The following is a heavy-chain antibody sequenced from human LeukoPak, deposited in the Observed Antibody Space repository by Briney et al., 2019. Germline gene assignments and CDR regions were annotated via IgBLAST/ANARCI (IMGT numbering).Heavy chain of an antibody. Sequence: SETLSLTCTVSGGSISSYYWSWIRQPPGKGLEWIGYIYYSGSTNYNPSLKSRVTISVDTSKNQFSLKLSSVTAADTAVYYCARRVKGIHXXXWSGRFDPWGQGTLVTV. D-gene: IGHD3-3*01. CDR3: ARRVKGIHXXXWSGRFDP. V-gene: IGHV4-59*08. J-gene: IGHJ5*02. CDR1: GGSISSYY. CDR2: IYYSGST.